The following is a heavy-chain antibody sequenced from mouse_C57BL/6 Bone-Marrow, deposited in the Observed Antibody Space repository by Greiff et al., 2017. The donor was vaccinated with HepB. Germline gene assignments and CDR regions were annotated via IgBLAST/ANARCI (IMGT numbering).Heavy chain of an antibody. CDR1: GYTFTDYN. D-gene: IGHD1-1*01. CDR2: INPNNGGT. CDR3: ARVGYYDAY. V-gene: IGHV1-18*01. Sequence: EVQLQQSGPELVKPGASVKIPCKASGYTFTDYNMDWVKQSHGKSLEWIGDINPNNGGTIYNQKFKGKATLTVDKSSSTAYMELRSLTSEDTAVYYCARVGYYDAYWGQGTLVTVSA. J-gene: IGHJ3*01.